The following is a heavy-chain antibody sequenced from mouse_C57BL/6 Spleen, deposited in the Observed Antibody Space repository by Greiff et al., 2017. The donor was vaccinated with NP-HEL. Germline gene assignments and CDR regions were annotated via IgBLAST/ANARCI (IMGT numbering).Heavy chain of an antibody. D-gene: IGHD1-1*01. CDR3: ARPEDYGSSYAY. Sequence: VQLQESGPELVKPGASVKISCKASGYAFSSSWMNWVKQRPGKGLEWIGRIYPGDGDTNYNGKFKGKATLTSDKSSSTAYMQLSSLTSEDSAVYFCARPEDYGSSYAYWGQGTLVTVSA. CDR1: GYAFSSSW. V-gene: IGHV1-82*01. CDR2: IYPGDGDT. J-gene: IGHJ3*01.